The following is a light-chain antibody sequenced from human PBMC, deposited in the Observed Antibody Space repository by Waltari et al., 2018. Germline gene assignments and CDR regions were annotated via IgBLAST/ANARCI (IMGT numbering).Light chain of an antibody. J-gene: IGLJ2*01. CDR2: DSN. CDR3: GTWDSSLSAGV. CDR1: SSNIGNNS. V-gene: IGLV1-51*01. Sequence: QSVLTQPPSVSAAPGQKVTISCPGSSSNIGNNSVSWYQQLPGTAPKLLIYDSNKRPSGIPDRFSGSKSGTSATLGITGLQTGDEADYYCGTWDSSLSAGVFGGGTKLTVL.